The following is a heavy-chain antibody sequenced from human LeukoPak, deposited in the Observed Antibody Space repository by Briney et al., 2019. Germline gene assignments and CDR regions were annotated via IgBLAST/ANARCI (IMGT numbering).Heavy chain of an antibody. CDR2: ISPDGSNT. J-gene: IGHJ4*02. CDR1: GYTFNNYA. D-gene: IGHD5-24*01. Sequence: GGSLRLSCAASGYTFNNYAMSWVRRAPGKGLVWVSRISPDGSNTEYADSVKGRFTISRDNAKNTLSLQMNSLRVDDTSVYYCARGGEVYNVDYWGQGNLVTVSS. V-gene: IGHV3-74*01. CDR3: ARGGEVYNVDY.